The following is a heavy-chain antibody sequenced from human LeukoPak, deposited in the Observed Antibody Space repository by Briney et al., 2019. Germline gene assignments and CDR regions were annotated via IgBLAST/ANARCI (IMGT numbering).Heavy chain of an antibody. CDR2: ISWDGGST. V-gene: IGHV3-43*01. Sequence: GGSLRLSCAASGFTFDDYTMHWVRQAPGKGLEWVSLISWDGGSTYYADSVKGRFTISRDNSKNSLYLQMNSLRTEDTALYYCAVWGTNTGEGYYFDYWGQGTLVTVSS. D-gene: IGHD3-16*01. CDR3: AVWGTNTGEGYYFDY. J-gene: IGHJ4*02. CDR1: GFTFDDYT.